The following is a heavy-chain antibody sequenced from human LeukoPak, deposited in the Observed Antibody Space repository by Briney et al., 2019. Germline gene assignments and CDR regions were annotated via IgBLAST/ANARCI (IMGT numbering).Heavy chain of an antibody. V-gene: IGHV3-23*01. Sequence: GGSLRLSCAASGFTFSDYYMSWIRQPPGKGLEWVSTINANSGTTSYAASVRGRFTISRDNSKNTLYLQLNTLRADDTATYYCAKPISGGLAVTADWFHPWGQGTLVVVSS. CDR1: GFTFSDYY. D-gene: IGHD6-19*01. CDR2: INANSGTT. CDR3: AKPISGGLAVTADWFHP. J-gene: IGHJ5*01.